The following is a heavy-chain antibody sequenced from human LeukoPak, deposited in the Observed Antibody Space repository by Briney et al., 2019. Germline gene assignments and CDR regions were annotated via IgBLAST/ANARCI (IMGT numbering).Heavy chain of an antibody. Sequence: ASVKVSCKASGYTFTGYYMHWVRQAPGQGLEWMGWINPNSGGTNYAQKFQGRVTMTRDTSISTAYMELSRLRSDDTAVYYCAREKSSRYYYGSGSYFLSDYWGQGTLVTVSS. CDR3: AREKSSRYYYGSGSYFLSDY. CDR1: GYTFTGYY. J-gene: IGHJ4*02. V-gene: IGHV1-2*02. D-gene: IGHD3-10*01. CDR2: INPNSGGT.